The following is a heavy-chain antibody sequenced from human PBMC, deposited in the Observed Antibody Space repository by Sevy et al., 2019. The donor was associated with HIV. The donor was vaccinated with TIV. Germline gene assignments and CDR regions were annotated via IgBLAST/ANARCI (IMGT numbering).Heavy chain of an antibody. D-gene: IGHD3-22*01. CDR3: ARGGVSSGYYMGSPWFDP. V-gene: IGHV1-2*02. CDR2: INPNSGGT. Sequence: ASVKVSCKASGYTFTGYYMHWVRQAPGQGLEWMGWINPNSGGTNYAQKFQGRVTMTRDTSISTAYMELSRLRSDDTAVYYCARGGVSSGYYMGSPWFDPWGQGTLVTVSS. CDR1: GYTFTGYY. J-gene: IGHJ5*02.